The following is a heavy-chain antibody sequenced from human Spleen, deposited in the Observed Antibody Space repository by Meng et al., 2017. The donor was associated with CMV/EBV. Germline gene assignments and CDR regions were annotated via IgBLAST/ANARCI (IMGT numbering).Heavy chain of an antibody. Sequence: EVQLVESGGXXXXXGXSLXLSCAASGFTFSSYSMNWVRQAPGKGLEWVSSISSSSSYIYYADSVKGRFTISRDNAKNSLYLQMNSLRAEDTAVYYCARFRGSGWYYFDYWGQGTLVTVSS. V-gene: IGHV3-21*01. J-gene: IGHJ4*02. CDR1: GFTFSSYS. D-gene: IGHD6-19*01. CDR3: ARFRGSGWYYFDY. CDR2: ISSSSSYI.